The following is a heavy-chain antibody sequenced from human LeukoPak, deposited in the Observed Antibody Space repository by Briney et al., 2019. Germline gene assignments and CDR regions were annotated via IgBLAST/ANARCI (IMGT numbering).Heavy chain of an antibody. Sequence: GGSLRLSCAASGFTFDDYAMHWVRQAPGKGLEWVSGISWNSGSIGYADSVKGRFTISRDNAKNSLYLQMNSLRAEDTAVYYCAGALYSSSCAWGQGTLVTVSS. CDR2: ISWNSGSI. CDR1: GFTFDDYA. D-gene: IGHD6-13*01. J-gene: IGHJ5*02. CDR3: AGALYSSSCA. V-gene: IGHV3-9*01.